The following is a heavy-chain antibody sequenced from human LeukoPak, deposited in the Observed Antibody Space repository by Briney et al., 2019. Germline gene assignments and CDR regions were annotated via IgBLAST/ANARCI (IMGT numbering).Heavy chain of an antibody. CDR3: ARRGDGGRSFDY. D-gene: IGHD4-23*01. J-gene: IGHJ4*02. CDR1: GFTVSTTY. Sequence: GGSLRLSCAAFGFTVSTTYMSWVRQAPGKGLEWVSLIYVDGRTYYADSVKGRFTISRDNCKNTLYLQVNSLRAEDTAVYYCARRGDGGRSFDYWGQGTLVTVSS. CDR2: IYVDGRT. V-gene: IGHV3-53*01.